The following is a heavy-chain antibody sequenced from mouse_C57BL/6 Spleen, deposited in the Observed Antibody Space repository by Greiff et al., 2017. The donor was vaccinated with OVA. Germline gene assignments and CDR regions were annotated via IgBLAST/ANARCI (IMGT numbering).Heavy chain of an antibody. Sequence: VQLQQSGAELVRPGSSVKLSCKASGYTFTSYWMDWVKQRPGQGLEWIGNIYPSDSETHYNQKFKDKATLTVDKSSSTAYMQLSSLTSEDSAVYYCARSDLLWSYWGQGTTLTVSS. CDR1: GYTFTSYW. J-gene: IGHJ2*01. CDR3: ARSDLLWSY. CDR2: IYPSDSET. V-gene: IGHV1-61*01. D-gene: IGHD2-1*01.